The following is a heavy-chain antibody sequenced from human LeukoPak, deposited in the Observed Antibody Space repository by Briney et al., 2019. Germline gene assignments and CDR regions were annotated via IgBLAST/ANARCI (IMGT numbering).Heavy chain of an antibody. D-gene: IGHD3-16*01. V-gene: IGHV1-2*02. CDR1: GYTFTDYY. CDR2: INPNSGGT. J-gene: IGHJ4*02. Sequence: GASVKVSCKASGYTFTDYYMHWVRQAPGQGLEWMGWINPNSGGTNYAQKFQGRVTMTWDTSISTAYMDLSRLRSDDTAVYYCARDWASVDGLATTGEYWGQGTLVTVSS. CDR3: ARDWASVDGLATTGEY.